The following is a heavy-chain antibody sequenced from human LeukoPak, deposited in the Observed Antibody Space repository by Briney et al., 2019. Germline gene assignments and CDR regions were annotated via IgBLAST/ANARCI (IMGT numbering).Heavy chain of an antibody. Sequence: GGSLRLSCAASGFTVSTNHMSWVRQAPGKGLEWVSVLYSGGITYDGDSVKGRFTISRDNSKNTLYLQMNSLRTEDTAVYYCARTASGNYFDYWGQGTLVTVS. V-gene: IGHV3-66*02. CDR3: ARTASGNYFDY. J-gene: IGHJ4*02. D-gene: IGHD3-10*01. CDR2: LYSGGIT. CDR1: GFTVSTNH.